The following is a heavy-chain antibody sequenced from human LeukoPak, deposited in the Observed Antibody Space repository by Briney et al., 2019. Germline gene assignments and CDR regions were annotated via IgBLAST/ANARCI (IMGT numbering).Heavy chain of an antibody. CDR3: ARDAFGDFSY. CDR1: GLSFASYW. V-gene: IGHV3-7*01. Sequence: GGSLRLSCVASGLSFASYWMDWVRQAPGKGLERVANIRKDGGDIHYVDSVKGRFTISRDNAKNSVYLQMHRLRAEDTAVYYCARDAFGDFSYWGQGILVTVSS. J-gene: IGHJ4*02. D-gene: IGHD3-10*01. CDR2: IRKDGGDI.